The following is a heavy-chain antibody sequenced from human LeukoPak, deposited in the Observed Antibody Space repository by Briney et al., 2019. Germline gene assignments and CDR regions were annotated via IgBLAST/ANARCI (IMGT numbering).Heavy chain of an antibody. Sequence: SETLSLTCTVSGGSISSTNYWAWIRQPPGKGLEWIGNIYYSGSTYYNASLNSRITMSIDTSKNQFSLKLSSVTAADTAVYYCAREGRGVISFFAKYYFDYWGQGTLVTVSS. V-gene: IGHV4-39*02. CDR2: IYYSGST. CDR3: AREGRGVISFFAKYYFDY. D-gene: IGHD3-10*01. CDR1: GGSISSTNY. J-gene: IGHJ4*02.